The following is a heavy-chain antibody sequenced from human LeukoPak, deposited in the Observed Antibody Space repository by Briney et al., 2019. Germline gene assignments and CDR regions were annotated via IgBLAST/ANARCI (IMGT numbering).Heavy chain of an antibody. V-gene: IGHV3-64*01. D-gene: IGHD3-22*01. CDR2: ISSNGGST. J-gene: IGHJ4*02. Sequence: PGGSLRLSCAASGFTFSSYAMHWVRQAPGKGLEYVSAISSNGGSTYYANSVKGRLTISRDNSKSTLYLQMGSLRAEDMAVYYCARGVSDSSGYYYVPNFDYWGQGTLVTVSS. CDR3: ARGVSDSSGYYYVPNFDY. CDR1: GFTFSSYA.